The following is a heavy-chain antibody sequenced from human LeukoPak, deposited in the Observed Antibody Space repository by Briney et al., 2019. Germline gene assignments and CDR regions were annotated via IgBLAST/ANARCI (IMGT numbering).Heavy chain of an antibody. D-gene: IGHD1-1*01. CDR2: IYYSGST. Sequence: SETLSLTCTVSGGSISSGGYYWSWIRQHPGKGLEWIGYIYYSGSTYYNPSLKSRVTISVDTSKNQFSLKLSSVTAADTAVYYCARENWNYFDYWGQGTLVTVFS. CDR1: GGSISSGGYY. V-gene: IGHV4-31*03. CDR3: ARENWNYFDY. J-gene: IGHJ4*02.